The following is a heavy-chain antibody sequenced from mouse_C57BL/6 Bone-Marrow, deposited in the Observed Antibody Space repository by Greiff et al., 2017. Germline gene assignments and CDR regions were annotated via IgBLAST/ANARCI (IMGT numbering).Heavy chain of an antibody. CDR2: IDPSDSYT. J-gene: IGHJ3*01. CDR3: ARGYDGYSWFAY. Sequence: QVQLQQPGAELVMPGASVKLSCKASGYTFTSYWMHWVKQRPGQGLEWIGEIDPSDSYTNYNQKLKGKSTLTVEKSSSTAYMQLRSLTSDHSSVYYCARGYDGYSWFAYWGQGTLVTVSA. D-gene: IGHD2-3*01. V-gene: IGHV1-69*01. CDR1: GYTFTSYW.